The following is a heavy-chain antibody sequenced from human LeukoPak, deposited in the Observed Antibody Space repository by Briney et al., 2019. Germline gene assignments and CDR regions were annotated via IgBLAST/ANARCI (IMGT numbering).Heavy chain of an antibody. V-gene: IGHV4-59*01. CDR1: GGSIRSSY. CDR2: LFYNGNT. J-gene: IGHJ2*01. CDR3: ARDQGWGDWYFDL. Sequence: SETLSLTCTVSGGSIRSSYWSWIRQPPGKGLEWIGYLFYNGNTNYNSSLKSRVTISVDTSKNQFSLKLNSLTAADTAVYFCARDQGWGDWYFDLWGRGTLVTVSS. D-gene: IGHD3-10*01.